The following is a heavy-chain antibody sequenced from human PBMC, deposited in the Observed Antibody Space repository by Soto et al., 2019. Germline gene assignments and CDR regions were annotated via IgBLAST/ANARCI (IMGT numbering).Heavy chain of an antibody. D-gene: IGHD2-2*01. CDR3: AKYRINWFDP. Sequence: PSETLSLTCTVSGGSISSGGYYWGWIRQHPGKGLEWIGYIYYSGSTYYNPSLKSRVTISVDTSKNQFSLKLSSVTAADTAVYYCAKYRINWFDPWGQGTLVTVSS. CDR2: IYYSGST. CDR1: GGSISSGGYY. J-gene: IGHJ5*02. V-gene: IGHV4-31*03.